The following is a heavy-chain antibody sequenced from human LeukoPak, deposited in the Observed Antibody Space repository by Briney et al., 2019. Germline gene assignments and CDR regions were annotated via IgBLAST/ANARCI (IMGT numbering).Heavy chain of an antibody. D-gene: IGHD6-13*01. V-gene: IGHV3-30*02. Sequence: AGGSLSLSCAASGIKFASFGMHWVRQAPGKGPEWVASVRFDGNNKYYADSVKGRFAISRDNSKNTLYLQMDSLRREDTSIYYCAIVRLLLSSWDDVFVSWSQGTMVTVSS. J-gene: IGHJ3*01. CDR2: VRFDGNNK. CDR3: AIVRLLLSSWDDVFVS. CDR1: GIKFASFG.